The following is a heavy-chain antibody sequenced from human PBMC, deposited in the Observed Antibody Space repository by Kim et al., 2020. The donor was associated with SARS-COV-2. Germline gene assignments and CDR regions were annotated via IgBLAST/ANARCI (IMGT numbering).Heavy chain of an antibody. J-gene: IGHJ4*02. Sequence: KSRVTMSVDTSKNQFSLKLSAVTAADTAVYYCARDHCSSTSCYIGYYFDYWGQGTLVTVSS. CDR3: ARDHCSSTSCYIGYYFDY. D-gene: IGHD2-2*02. V-gene: IGHV4-4*06.